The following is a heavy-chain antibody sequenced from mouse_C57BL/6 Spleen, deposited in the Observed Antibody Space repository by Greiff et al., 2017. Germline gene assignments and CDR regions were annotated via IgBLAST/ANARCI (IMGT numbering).Heavy chain of an antibody. CDR2: IYPRDGST. CDR1: GYTFTSYD. CDR3: SPFITTVVAPFAY. Sequence: VQLQQSGPELVKPGASVKLSCKASGYTFTSYDINWVKQRPGQGLEWIGWIYPRDGSTKYNEKFKGKATLTVDTSSSTAYMELHSLTSEDSAVYFCSPFITTVVAPFAYWGQGTLVTFSA. V-gene: IGHV1-85*01. D-gene: IGHD1-1*01. J-gene: IGHJ3*01.